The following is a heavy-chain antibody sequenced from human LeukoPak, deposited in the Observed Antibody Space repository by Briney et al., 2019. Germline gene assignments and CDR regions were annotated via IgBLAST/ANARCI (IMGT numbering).Heavy chain of an antibody. CDR2: IKQDGSEK. CDR1: GFIFSSYW. V-gene: IGHV3-7*01. CDR3: AGDNGVVHGVYYMDV. J-gene: IGHJ6*03. D-gene: IGHD3-3*01. Sequence: PGGSLRLSCAASGFIFSSYWMTWVRQAPGKGLEWVADIKQDGSEKLYVKSVRGRFTISRDNAKMSLFLQMNSLRAEDTAVYYCAGDNGVVHGVYYMDVWGKGTTVTVS.